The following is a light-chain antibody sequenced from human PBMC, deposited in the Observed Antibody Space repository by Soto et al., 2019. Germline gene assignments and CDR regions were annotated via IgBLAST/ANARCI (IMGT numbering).Light chain of an antibody. CDR3: QQYSASPRT. CDR2: SAS. V-gene: IGKV3-20*01. Sequence: EVVLTQSPGTLSLSPGERATLSCRASRTVDGNYLAWYHQKPGQAPRLLIHSASTRAPGIPDRFSASGAGTDFTLTISRPEPEDSAVYYCQQYSASPRTFGPGTKVDIK. CDR1: RTVDGNY. J-gene: IGKJ3*01.